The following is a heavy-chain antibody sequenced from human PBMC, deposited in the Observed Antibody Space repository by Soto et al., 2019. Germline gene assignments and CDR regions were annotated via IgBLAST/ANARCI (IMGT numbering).Heavy chain of an antibody. V-gene: IGHV3-23*01. Sequence: GGSLRLSCAASGFTFNNYAMSWVRQAPGKGLEWVSAISGSGGSAYYADSVKGRFTISRDNSKNTLFLQMNSLRAEDTTVYYCAKGWYYYYYMDVWGKGTTVTVSS. J-gene: IGHJ6*03. CDR3: AKGWYYYYYMDV. D-gene: IGHD2-15*01. CDR1: GFTFNNYA. CDR2: ISGSGGSA.